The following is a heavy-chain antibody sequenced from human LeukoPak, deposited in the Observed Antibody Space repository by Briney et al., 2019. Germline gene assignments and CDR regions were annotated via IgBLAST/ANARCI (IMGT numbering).Heavy chain of an antibody. J-gene: IGHJ4*02. V-gene: IGHV3-30*04. Sequence: GRSLRLSCAASGFTFSSYAMHWVRQAPAKGLEWVAVISYDGSNKYYADSVKGRFTISRDNSKNTLFLQMNSLRAEDTAVYYCARARRWLQLDFDYWGQGTLVTVSS. D-gene: IGHD5-24*01. CDR1: GFTFSSYA. CDR3: ARARRWLQLDFDY. CDR2: ISYDGSNK.